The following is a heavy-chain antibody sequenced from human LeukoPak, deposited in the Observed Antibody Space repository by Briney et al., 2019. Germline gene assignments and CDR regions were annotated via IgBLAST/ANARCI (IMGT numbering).Heavy chain of an antibody. Sequence: SETLSLTCAVNGGSFSGYYWSWIRQPPGKGLEWIGEINHSGSTNYNPSLKSRVTISVDTSKNQFSLKLSSVTAADTAVYYCASQRAAGTPFDYWGQGTLVTVSS. V-gene: IGHV4-34*01. D-gene: IGHD6-13*01. CDR1: GGSFSGYY. CDR2: INHSGST. CDR3: ASQRAAGTPFDY. J-gene: IGHJ4*02.